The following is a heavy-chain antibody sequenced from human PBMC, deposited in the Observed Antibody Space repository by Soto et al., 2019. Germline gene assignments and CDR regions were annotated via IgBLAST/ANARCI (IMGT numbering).Heavy chain of an antibody. D-gene: IGHD2-21*01. CDR3: ARRSCDYGPYGIDV. CDR1: GGSISNANYY. CDR2: IYYTGTT. Sequence: SETLSLTCTVSGGSISNANYYWSWIRHHPGKGLEWIGYIYYTGTTYYSPSLESRVAISVDTSQHLFSLKLGAVAAADTAVYYCARRSCDYGPYGIDVWGQGTTVTVSS. V-gene: IGHV4-31*02. J-gene: IGHJ6*02.